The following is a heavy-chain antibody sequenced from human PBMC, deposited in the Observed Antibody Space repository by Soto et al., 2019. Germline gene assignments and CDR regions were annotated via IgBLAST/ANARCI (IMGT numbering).Heavy chain of an antibody. CDR1: GFTFSSYD. CDR2: IGTAGDT. V-gene: IGHV3-13*01. Sequence: GGSLRLSCAASGFTFSSYDMHWVRQATGKGLEWVSAIGTAGDTYYPGSVKGRFTISRENAKNSLYLQMNSLRAGDTAVYHCARSGVRAAVAGNYMDVWGKGTTVTVSS. J-gene: IGHJ6*03. CDR3: ARSGVRAAVAGNYMDV. D-gene: IGHD6-19*01.